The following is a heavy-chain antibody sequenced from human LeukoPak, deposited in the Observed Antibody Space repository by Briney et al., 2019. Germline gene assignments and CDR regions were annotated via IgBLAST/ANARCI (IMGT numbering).Heavy chain of an antibody. V-gene: IGHV3-64*01. Sequence: GGSLRLSCAASGFTFSSYAMHWVRQAPGKGLEYVSAISSNGGSTYYANSVKGRFTISRDNSKNTLYLQMGSLRAKDMAVYYCASGKAASYYYYYMDVWGKGTTVTVSS. CDR2: ISSNGGST. CDR3: ASGKAASYYYYYMDV. J-gene: IGHJ6*03. D-gene: IGHD2-15*01. CDR1: GFTFSSYA.